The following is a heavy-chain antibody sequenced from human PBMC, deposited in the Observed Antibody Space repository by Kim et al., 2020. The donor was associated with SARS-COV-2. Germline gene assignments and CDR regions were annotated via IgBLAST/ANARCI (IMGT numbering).Heavy chain of an antibody. Sequence: YAASVKGRFTISRDNSKNTLYLQMNSLSAEDTAVYYCAKDFQSFYYGMDVWGQGTTVTVSS. J-gene: IGHJ6*02. D-gene: IGHD3-3*02. CDR3: AKDFQSFYYGMDV. V-gene: IGHV3-23*01.